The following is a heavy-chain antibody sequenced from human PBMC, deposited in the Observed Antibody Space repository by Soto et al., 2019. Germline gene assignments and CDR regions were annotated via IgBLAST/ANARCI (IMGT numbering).Heavy chain of an antibody. CDR3: AGMVRGVIITYNWFDP. CDR2: IIPIFGTA. CDR1: GGTFSSYA. Sequence: ASVKVSGKASGGTFSSYAISWVRQAPGQGLEWMGGIIPIFGTANYAQKFQGRVTITADESTSTAYMELSSLRSEDTAVYYCAGMVRGVIITYNWFDPWGQGTLVTVSS. V-gene: IGHV1-69*13. J-gene: IGHJ5*02. D-gene: IGHD3-10*01.